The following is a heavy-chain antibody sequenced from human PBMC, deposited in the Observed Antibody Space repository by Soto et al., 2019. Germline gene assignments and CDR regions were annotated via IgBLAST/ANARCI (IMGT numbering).Heavy chain of an antibody. CDR2: IYYSGST. J-gene: IGHJ4*02. CDR1: GGSISSGGYY. D-gene: IGHD2-15*01. Sequence: QVQLQESGPGLVKPSQTLSLTCTVSGGSISSGGYYWSWIRQHPGKGLEWIGYIYYSGSTYYNPSLKSRVTISVDTSKKQFSLKLSSATAADTAVYYCARAPYCSGGSCEFDYWGQGTLVTVSS. CDR3: ARAPYCSGGSCEFDY. V-gene: IGHV4-31*03.